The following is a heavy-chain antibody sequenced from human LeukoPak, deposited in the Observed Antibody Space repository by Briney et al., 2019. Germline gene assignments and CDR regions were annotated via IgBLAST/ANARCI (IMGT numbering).Heavy chain of an antibody. J-gene: IGHJ4*02. Sequence: GESLKISCRGSGYSFNNYWIGWVRQMPGKGLEWMGIIYPGDSDARYSPSFEGQVTMSADKSISTAHLQWGSLKASDTAMYYCARVVEMATKGGYFDSWGQGTLVTVSS. CDR1: GYSFNNYW. D-gene: IGHD5-24*01. CDR3: ARVVEMATKGGYFDS. CDR2: IYPGDSDA. V-gene: IGHV5-51*01.